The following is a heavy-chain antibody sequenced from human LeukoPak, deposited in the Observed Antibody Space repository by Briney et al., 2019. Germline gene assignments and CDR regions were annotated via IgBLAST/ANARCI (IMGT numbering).Heavy chain of an antibody. J-gene: IGHJ4*02. D-gene: IGHD3-10*01. CDR3: AREFGELPDY. CDR1: GGSISSGGYS. V-gene: IGHV4-30-2*01. Sequence: SQTLSLTCAVSGGSISSGGYSWSWIRQPPGKGLEWIGYIYHSGSTYYNPSLKSRVTISVDRSKDQFSLKLSSVTAADTAVYYCAREFGELPDYWGQGTLVTVSS. CDR2: IYHSGST.